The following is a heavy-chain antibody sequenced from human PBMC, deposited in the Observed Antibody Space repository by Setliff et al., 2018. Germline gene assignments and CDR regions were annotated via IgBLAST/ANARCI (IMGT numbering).Heavy chain of an antibody. CDR2: ISAYNGDT. V-gene: IGHV1-18*01. Sequence: ASVKVSCKASGYTFTKYGINWVRQAPGQRLEWVGWISAYNGDTNYAQKFQGRVTMTTDTSTSTAYMELRSLRSDDTAEYYCVRDRAAIVVGPPTAAFDIWGQGTMVTVS. D-gene: IGHD2-2*01. CDR1: GYTFTKYG. J-gene: IGHJ3*02. CDR3: VRDRAAIVVGPPTAAFDI.